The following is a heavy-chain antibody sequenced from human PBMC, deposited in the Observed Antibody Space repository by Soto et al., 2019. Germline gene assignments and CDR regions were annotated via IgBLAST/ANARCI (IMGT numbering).Heavy chain of an antibody. V-gene: IGHV1-69*01. CDR2: IFPNGGTA. CDR1: GGSFSTNE. J-gene: IGHJ4*02. Sequence: QVHLEQSGAEVKKPGTSVKVSCKAFGGSFSTNEIDWVRQAPGQGLEWMGRIFPNGGTADYAQKFQGRLTIIADESTSTVFMELSRLSSADTAVYFCARARYSSRWGTFDSWGQGTQVAVSS. D-gene: IGHD3-22*01. CDR3: ARARYSSRWGTFDS.